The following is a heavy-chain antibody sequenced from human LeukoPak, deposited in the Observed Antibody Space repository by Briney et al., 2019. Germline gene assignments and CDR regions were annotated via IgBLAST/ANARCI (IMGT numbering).Heavy chain of an antibody. J-gene: IGHJ6*03. CDR1: GFTFSSYA. CDR3: AKLGYDILTGYYPYYYYMDV. D-gene: IGHD3-9*01. CDR2: ISGSGGST. V-gene: IGHV3-23*01. Sequence: PGGSLRLSCAASGFTFSSYAMSWVRQAPGKGLEWVSAISGSGGSTYYADSVKGRFTISRDNSKNTLYLQMNSLRAEDTAVYYCAKLGYDILTGYYPYYYYMDVWGKGTTVTVSS.